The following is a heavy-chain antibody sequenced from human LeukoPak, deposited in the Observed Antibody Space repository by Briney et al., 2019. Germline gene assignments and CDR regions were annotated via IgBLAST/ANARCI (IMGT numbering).Heavy chain of an antibody. CDR2: INGDGGNS. Sequence: PGGSLRRSCVASGFTFTTYWMHWVRQAPGKGLVWVSRINGDGGNSNYADSVKGRFTISRDNARNTLYLQMNGLRAEDTALYYCARTSPTSHFDFWGQGTLVTVSS. D-gene: IGHD3-16*01. J-gene: IGHJ4*02. V-gene: IGHV3-74*01. CDR1: GFTFTTYW. CDR3: ARTSPTSHFDF.